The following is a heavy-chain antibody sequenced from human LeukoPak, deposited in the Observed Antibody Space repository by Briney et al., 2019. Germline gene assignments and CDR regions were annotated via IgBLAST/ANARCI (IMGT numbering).Heavy chain of an antibody. V-gene: IGHV4-59*12. J-gene: IGHJ4*02. CDR2: IYYSGST. CDR1: GGSISSYY. Sequence: SETLSLTCTVSGGSISSYYWSWIRQPPGKGLEWIGYIYYSGSTYYNPSLKSRVTISVDTSKNQFSLKLSSVTAADTAVYYCARVRIRNFDYWGQGTLVTVSS. D-gene: IGHD2-15*01. CDR3: ARVRIRNFDY.